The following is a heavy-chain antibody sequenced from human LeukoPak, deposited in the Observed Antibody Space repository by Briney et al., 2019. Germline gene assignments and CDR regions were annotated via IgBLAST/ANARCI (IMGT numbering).Heavy chain of an antibody. D-gene: IGHD3-10*01. J-gene: IGHJ4*02. V-gene: IGHV4-34*01. Sequence: SETLSLTSAVYGGSFSGYYWSWIRQPPGKGLEWIGEINHSGSTNYNPSLKSRVTISVDTSKNQFSLKLSSVTAVDTAVYYCAREKPMVRGAFDYWGQGTLVTVSS. CDR1: GGSFSGYY. CDR3: AREKPMVRGAFDY. CDR2: INHSGST.